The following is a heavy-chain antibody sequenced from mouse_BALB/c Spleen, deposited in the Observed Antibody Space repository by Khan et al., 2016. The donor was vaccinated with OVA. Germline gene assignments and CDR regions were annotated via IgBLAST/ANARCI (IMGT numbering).Heavy chain of an antibody. J-gene: IGHJ4*01. CDR1: GFSLTDYA. CDR2: IWAGGST. V-gene: IGHV2-6-5*01. CDR3: AKDPPYYVMDS. Sequence: VQLQQSGPGLVAPSQSLSITCTVSGFSLTDYAVSWIRQPPGKGLEWLGVIWAGGSTSYNSALKSRLTISKDNSRSQVFLNMNSLQTDDPAMYFRAKDPPYYVMDSWGQGISVTVSS.